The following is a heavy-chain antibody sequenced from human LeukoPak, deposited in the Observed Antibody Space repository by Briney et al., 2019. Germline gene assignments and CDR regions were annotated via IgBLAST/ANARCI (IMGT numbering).Heavy chain of an antibody. V-gene: IGHV3-64*01. CDR2: ISSNGGST. J-gene: IGHJ4*02. CDR3: ASGCSVDSCYSG. Sequence: GGSLRLSCAASGFTFSSYAMHWVRQAPGKGLEYVSAISSNGGSTYYANSVKGRFTISRDNSKNTLYLQMGSLRAEDMAVYYCASGCSVDSCYSGWGQGTLVTVSS. D-gene: IGHD2-21*01. CDR1: GFTFSSYA.